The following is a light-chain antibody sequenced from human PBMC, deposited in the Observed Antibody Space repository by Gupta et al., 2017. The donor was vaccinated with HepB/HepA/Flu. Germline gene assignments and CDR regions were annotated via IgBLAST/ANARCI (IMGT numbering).Light chain of an antibody. V-gene: IGLV2-14*01. J-gene: IGLJ2*01. CDR2: DVS. Sequence: QSALTQPASVSGSPGQSITISCTGTSIDVGAYNYVSWYQQHPGKTPKLMIYDVSSRPSGFSNRFSGSKSGNTASLTISGLQAEDEADYYCSSYTSSTNLIFGGGTKLTVL. CDR3: SSYTSSTNLI. CDR1: SIDVGAYNY.